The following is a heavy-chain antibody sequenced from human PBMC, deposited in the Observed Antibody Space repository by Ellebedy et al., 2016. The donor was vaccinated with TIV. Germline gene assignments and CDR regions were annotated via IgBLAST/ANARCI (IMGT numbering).Heavy chain of an antibody. CDR3: AKDRTSGDGYWVFDN. Sequence: GESLKISCAASGFTVTTNYMNWVRQAPGKGLEWVSGIVGSGSQKYADSVKGRFTISRDNSKRTVDLQMNSLRAEDTAIYFCAKDRTSGDGYWVFDNWGQGTLVSVSS. J-gene: IGHJ4*02. V-gene: IGHV3-53*01. CDR1: GFTVTTNY. D-gene: IGHD5-18*01. CDR2: IVGSGS.